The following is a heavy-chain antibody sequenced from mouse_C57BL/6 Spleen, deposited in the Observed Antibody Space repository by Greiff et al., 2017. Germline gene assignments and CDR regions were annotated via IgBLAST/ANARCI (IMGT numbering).Heavy chain of an antibody. V-gene: IGHV1-9*01. D-gene: IGHD1-1*01. CDR2: ILPGSGST. J-gene: IGHJ4*01. CDR1: GYTFTGYW. Sequence: QVQLQQSGAELMKPAASVKLSCKATGYTFTGYWIEWVKQRPGHGLEWIGEILPGSGSTNYNEKFKGKATFTADTSSNTAYMQLSSLTTEDSAIYYCARGGITTVVAHYYAMDYWGQGTSVTVSS. CDR3: ARGGITTVVAHYYAMDY.